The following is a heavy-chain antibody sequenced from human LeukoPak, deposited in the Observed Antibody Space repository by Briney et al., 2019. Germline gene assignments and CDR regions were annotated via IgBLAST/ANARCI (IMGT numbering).Heavy chain of an antibody. J-gene: IGHJ4*02. D-gene: IGHD5-18*01. Sequence: GGSLRLSCAASGFTFSSYWMSWVRQAPGKGLEWVANINQDGSEKYYVDSVKGRFTISRDNAKNSLYLQMNSLRAEDTAVYYCARARYSYGYWACFDYWGQGTLVTVSS. CDR1: GFTFSSYW. CDR2: INQDGSEK. V-gene: IGHV3-7*01. CDR3: ARARYSYGYWACFDY.